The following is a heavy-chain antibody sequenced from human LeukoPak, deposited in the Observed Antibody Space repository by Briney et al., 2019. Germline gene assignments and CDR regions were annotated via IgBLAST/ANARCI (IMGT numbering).Heavy chain of an antibody. CDR3: ARDDGAFDY. D-gene: IGHD3-10*01. V-gene: IGHV3-64*01. J-gene: IGHJ4*02. CDR2: ISSNGGST. Sequence: GGSLRLSCEASGFTFSSYAMHWVRQAPGKGLEYVSAISSNGGSTYYVNSVKGRFTISRDNSKNTLYLQMGSLRAEDMAVYYCARDDGAFDYWGQGTLVTVSS. CDR1: GFTFSSYA.